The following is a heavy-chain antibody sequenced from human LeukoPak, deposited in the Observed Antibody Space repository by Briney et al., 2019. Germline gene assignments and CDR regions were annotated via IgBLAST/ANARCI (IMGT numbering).Heavy chain of an antibody. CDR3: ANRGTKWLPPPTDAFDV. Sequence: GGSLRLSCAASGFSFSSHAMSWVRQAPGKGLEWVSTISSGGGTTYYGDSVKGRFTISRDNSKKTLYVQMNRLRVDDTAIYYCANRGTKWLPPPTDAFDVWGQGTMVTVSS. CDR2: ISSGGGTT. J-gene: IGHJ3*01. CDR1: GFSFSSHA. D-gene: IGHD2-8*01. V-gene: IGHV3-23*01.